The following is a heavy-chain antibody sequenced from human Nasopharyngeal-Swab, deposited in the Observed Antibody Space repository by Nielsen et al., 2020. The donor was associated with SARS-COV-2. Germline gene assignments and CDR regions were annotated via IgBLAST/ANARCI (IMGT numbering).Heavy chain of an antibody. D-gene: IGHD4-17*01. V-gene: IGHV1-3*01. Sequence: ASVKVSCKASGYTFTSYTMHWVRQAPGQRLEWMGWINAGNGNTKYSQKFQGRVTITRDTSASTAYMELSSLTSEDTAVYYCAREPLRYNWFDPWGQGTLVTVSS. CDR2: INAGNGNT. CDR3: AREPLRYNWFDP. J-gene: IGHJ5*02. CDR1: GYTFTSYT.